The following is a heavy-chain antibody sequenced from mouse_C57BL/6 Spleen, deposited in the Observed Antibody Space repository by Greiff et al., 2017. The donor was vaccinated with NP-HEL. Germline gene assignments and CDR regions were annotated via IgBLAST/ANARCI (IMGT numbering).Heavy chain of an antibody. J-gene: IGHJ2*01. D-gene: IGHD1-1*01. Sequence: EVQLQQSGAELVRPGASVKLSCTASGFNIKDDYMHWVKQRPEQGLEWIGWIDPENGDTEYASKFQGKATITADTSSNTAYLQLSSLTSEDTAVYYCTTSYYGSSPYYFDYWGQGTTLTVSS. CDR3: TTSYYGSSPYYFDY. CDR1: GFNIKDDY. CDR2: IDPENGDT. V-gene: IGHV14-4*01.